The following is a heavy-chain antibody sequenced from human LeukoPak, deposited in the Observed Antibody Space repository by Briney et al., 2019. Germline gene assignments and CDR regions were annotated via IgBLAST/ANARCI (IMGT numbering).Heavy chain of an antibody. D-gene: IGHD3-10*01. CDR3: ARNLWFGELSGFDPTDY. J-gene: IGHJ4*02. V-gene: IGHV3-30-3*01. CDR1: GFTFSSYA. CDR2: ISYDGSNK. Sequence: GRSLRLSCAASGFTFSSYAMHWVRQAPGKGLEWVAVISYDGSNKYYADSVKGRFTISRDNSKNTLYLQMNSLRAEDTAVYHCARNLWFGELSGFDPTDYWGQGTLVTVSS.